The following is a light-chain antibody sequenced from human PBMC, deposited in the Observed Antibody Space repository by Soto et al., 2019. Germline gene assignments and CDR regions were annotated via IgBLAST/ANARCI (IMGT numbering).Light chain of an antibody. CDR2: KAS. J-gene: IGKJ4*01. V-gene: IGKV1-5*03. CDR1: QSISTW. CDR3: QQYNTYPLT. Sequence: DIQMTQSPSTLSASVGDRVTITCRASQSISTWLAWYQQKPGKAPKLLIYKASSLEGGVPSRFSDSGSGTEFNITVSSLRPDDFAPYYCQQYNTYPLTFGGGTTVEIK.